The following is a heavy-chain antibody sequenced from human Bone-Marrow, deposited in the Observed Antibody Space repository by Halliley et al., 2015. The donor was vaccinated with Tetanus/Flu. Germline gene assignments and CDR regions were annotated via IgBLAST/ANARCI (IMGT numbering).Heavy chain of an antibody. D-gene: IGHD5-12*01. J-gene: IGHJ4*02. V-gene: IGHV3-53*01. Sequence: SLRLSCGASGFSVSGAHMSWVRQAPGKGLEWVSVVYNDGDTFYADSVKGRFTMSRDTSENTVSLQMNNLRAEDTALYYCARSSSGLDSGDDWGQGTLVTVSS. CDR1: GFSVSGAH. CDR2: VYNDGDT. CDR3: ARSSSGLDSGDD.